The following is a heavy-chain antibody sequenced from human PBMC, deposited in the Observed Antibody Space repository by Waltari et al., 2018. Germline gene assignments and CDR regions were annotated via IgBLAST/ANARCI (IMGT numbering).Heavy chain of an antibody. V-gene: IGHV4-38-2*01. CDR1: GYSISSGYY. CDR2: IYHSGST. CDR3: ARLRELHFDY. J-gene: IGHJ4*03. Sequence: QVQLQESGPGLVKPSETLSLTCAVSGYSISSGYYWGWIRQPPGKGLEWIGSIYHSGSTYYNPSLKSRVTISVDTSKNQFSLKLSSVTAADTAVYYCARLRELHFDYWGQGTTVTVSS. D-gene: IGHD1-26*01.